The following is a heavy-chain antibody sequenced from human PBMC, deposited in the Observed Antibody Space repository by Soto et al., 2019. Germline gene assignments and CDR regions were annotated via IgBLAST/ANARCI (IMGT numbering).Heavy chain of an antibody. CDR3: ARDQGYYGSGSYIHGMDV. CDR2: IIPIFGTA. J-gene: IGHJ6*02. CDR1: GGTFSSYA. D-gene: IGHD3-10*01. V-gene: IGHV1-69*13. Sequence: EASVKVSCKASGGTFSSYAISWVRQAPGQGLEWMGGIIPIFGTANYAQKFQGRVTITADESTSTAYMELSSLRSEDTAVYYCARDQGYYGSGSYIHGMDVWGQGTTVTVSS.